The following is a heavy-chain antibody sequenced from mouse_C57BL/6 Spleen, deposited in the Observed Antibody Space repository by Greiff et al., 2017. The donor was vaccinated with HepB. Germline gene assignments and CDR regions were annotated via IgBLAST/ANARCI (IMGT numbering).Heavy chain of an antibody. V-gene: IGHV5-4*01. J-gene: IGHJ4*01. CDR1: GFTFSSYA. Sequence: EVQGVESGGGLVKPGGSLKLSCAASGFTFSSYAISWVRQTPEKRLEWVATISDGGSYTYYPDNVKGRFTISRDNAKNNLYLQMSHLKSEDTAMYYCASSIYYGNYYAMDYWGQGTSVTVSS. CDR2: ISDGGSYT. CDR3: ASSIYYGNYYAMDY. D-gene: IGHD2-1*01.